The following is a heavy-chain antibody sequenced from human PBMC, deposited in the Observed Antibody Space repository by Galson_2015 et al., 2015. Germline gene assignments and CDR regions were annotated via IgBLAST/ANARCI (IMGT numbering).Heavy chain of an antibody. V-gene: IGHV1-3*01. D-gene: IGHD3-9*01. CDR2: IDSGNGNI. CDR1: GYTLSKYA. J-gene: IGHJ4*02. CDR3: ARLKITITTCFDY. Sequence: SVKVSCKASGYTLSKYAMHWVRQAPGQRLEWMGWIDSGNGNIKYSQNFQDRVTITRDTSANTAYMELRSLRSEDTAVYYCARLKITITTCFDYWGQGTLVTVSS.